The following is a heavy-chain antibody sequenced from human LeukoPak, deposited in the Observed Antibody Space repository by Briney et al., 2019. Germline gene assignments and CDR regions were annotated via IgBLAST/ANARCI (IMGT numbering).Heavy chain of an antibody. V-gene: IGHV3-21*01. Sequence: GGSLRLSCAASGLGFSSFSFNWIRQAPGKGLEWVSSITPTTSYIYYADSVRGRFTISRENAKNSLYLQMNSLRAEDTAVYYCARDRYSGGIAARHLYYYYYMDVWGKGTTVTVSS. CDR2: ITPTTSYI. CDR3: ARDRYSGGIAARHLYYYYYMDV. D-gene: IGHD6-6*01. CDR1: GLGFSSFS. J-gene: IGHJ6*03.